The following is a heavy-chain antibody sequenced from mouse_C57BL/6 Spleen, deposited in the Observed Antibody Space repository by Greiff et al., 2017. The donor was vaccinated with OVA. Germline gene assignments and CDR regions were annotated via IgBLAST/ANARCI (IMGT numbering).Heavy chain of an antibody. D-gene: IGHD1-1*01. V-gene: IGHV5-17*01. J-gene: IGHJ2*01. CDR1: GFTFSDYG. Sequence: EVKLQESGGGLVKPGGSLKLSCAASGFTFSDYGMHWVRQAPEKGLEWVAYISSGSSTIYYADTVKGRFTISRDNAKNTLFLQMTSLRSEDTAMYYCARMEGYYGSFDYWGQGTTLTVSS. CDR2: ISSGSSTI. CDR3: ARMEGYYGSFDY.